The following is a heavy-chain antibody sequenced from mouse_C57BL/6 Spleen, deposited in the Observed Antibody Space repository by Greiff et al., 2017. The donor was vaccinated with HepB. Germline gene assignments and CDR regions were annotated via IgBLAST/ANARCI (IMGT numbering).Heavy chain of an antibody. D-gene: IGHD1-1*01. V-gene: IGHV2-5*01. Sequence: VKVVESGPGLVQPSQSLSITCTVSGFSLTSYGVHWVRQSPGKGLEWLGVIWRGGSTDYNAAFMSRLSITKDNSKSQVFFKMNSLQADDTAIYYCAKTITTVGYAMDYWGQGTSVTVSS. CDR3: AKTITTVGYAMDY. J-gene: IGHJ4*01. CDR2: IWRGGST. CDR1: GFSLTSYG.